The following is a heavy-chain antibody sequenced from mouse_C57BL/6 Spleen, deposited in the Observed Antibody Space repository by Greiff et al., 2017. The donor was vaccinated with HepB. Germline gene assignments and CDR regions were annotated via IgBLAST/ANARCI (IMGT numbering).Heavy chain of an antibody. CDR3: ARRFSNYGGYYAMDY. D-gene: IGHD2-5*01. V-gene: IGHV1-61*01. CDR1: GYTFTSYW. Sequence: QVQLQQPGAELVRPGSSVKLSCKASGYTFTSYWMDWVKQRPGQGLEWIGNIYPSDSETHYNQKFKDKATLTVDKSSSTAYMQLSSLTSEDSAVYYCARRFSNYGGYYAMDYWGQGTSVTVSS. CDR2: IYPSDSET. J-gene: IGHJ4*01.